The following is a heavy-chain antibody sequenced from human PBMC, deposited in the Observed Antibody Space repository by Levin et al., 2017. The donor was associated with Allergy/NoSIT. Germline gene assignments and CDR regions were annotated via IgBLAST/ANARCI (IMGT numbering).Heavy chain of an antibody. D-gene: IGHD1-26*01. CDR2: ISSSGSTI. CDR3: ARGSGGSYFFPFDI. CDR1: GFTFSSYE. V-gene: IGHV3-48*03. J-gene: IGHJ3*02. Sequence: GESLKISCAASGFTFSSYEMNSVRQAPGKGLEWISYISSSGSTIYYADSVKGRYTISRDNAKNSLYLQMNTLRAEDTAVYYCARGSGGSYFFPFDIWGQGTMVTASS.